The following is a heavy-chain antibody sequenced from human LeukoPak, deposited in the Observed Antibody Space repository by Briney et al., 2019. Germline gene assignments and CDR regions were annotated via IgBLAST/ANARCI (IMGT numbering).Heavy chain of an antibody. Sequence: PSETLSLTCAVYGGSFSGYYWSWLRQPPGKGLEWIGEINHSGSTNYNPSLKSRVTISVDTSKNQFSLKLSSVTAADTAVYYCARGIPSYYDFWSGQRGTYWFDPWGQGTLVTVSS. CDR3: ARGIPSYYDFWSGQRGTYWFDP. CDR1: GGSFSGYY. CDR2: INHSGST. J-gene: IGHJ5*02. V-gene: IGHV4-34*01. D-gene: IGHD3-3*01.